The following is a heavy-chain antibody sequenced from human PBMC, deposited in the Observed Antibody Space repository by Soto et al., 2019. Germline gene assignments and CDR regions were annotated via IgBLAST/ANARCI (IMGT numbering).Heavy chain of an antibody. CDR3: AKTRLYDNNDYHRDGFDV. Sequence: EVKLLESGGGLVQPGESLRLSCAASGFRFWTYSMSWVRQAPGKGREWVSGISGDGSATSYADSLKGRFTVSRDNSKETLFLQMNTLRVEDTAVYYCAKTRLYDNNDYHRDGFDVWGPGTAVTVS. D-gene: IGHD5-12*01. J-gene: IGHJ3*01. V-gene: IGHV3-23*01. CDR2: ISGDGSAT. CDR1: GFRFWTYS.